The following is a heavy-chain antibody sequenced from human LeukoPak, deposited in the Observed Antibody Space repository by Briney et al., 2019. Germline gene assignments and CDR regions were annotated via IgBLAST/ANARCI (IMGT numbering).Heavy chain of an antibody. V-gene: IGHV4-59*01. D-gene: IGHD7-27*01. Sequence: SETLSLTCTVSDGSISSFYWSWIRQPPGKGLEWIGYVYDSGGTNSNPSLRSRVTMSIDTSKNQLSLKLSSVTAADTALYYCAREVVTGDLDYFDYWGQGTLVTVSS. CDR1: DGSISSFY. CDR3: AREVVTGDLDYFDY. CDR2: VYDSGGT. J-gene: IGHJ4*02.